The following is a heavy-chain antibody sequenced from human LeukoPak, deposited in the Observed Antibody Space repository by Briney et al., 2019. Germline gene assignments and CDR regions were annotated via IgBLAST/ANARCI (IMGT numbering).Heavy chain of an antibody. CDR1: GGSISSGGYY. D-gene: IGHD3-3*01. J-gene: IGHJ6*03. CDR2: IYYSGST. CDR3: ARVTGVIIPYYYYYMDV. Sequence: PSQTLSLTCTVSGGSISSGGYYWSWIRQHPGKGLEWIGYIYYSGSTYYNPSLKSRVTISVDTSKNQFSLKLSSVTAADTAVYYCARVTGVIIPYYYYYMDVWGEGTTVTVSS. V-gene: IGHV4-31*03.